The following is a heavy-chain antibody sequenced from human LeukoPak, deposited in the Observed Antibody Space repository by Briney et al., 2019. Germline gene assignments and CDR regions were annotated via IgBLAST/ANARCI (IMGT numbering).Heavy chain of an antibody. CDR3: ARLEWEIVPAAL. CDR1: GYTFTGYY. J-gene: IGHJ4*02. Sequence: ASVKVSCKASGYTFTGYYMHWVRQAPGQGLEWMGWINPNSGGTNYAQKFQGRVTMTRDTSISTAYMELSRLRSDDTTVYYCARLEWEIVPAALWGQGTLVTVSS. D-gene: IGHD2-2*01. CDR2: INPNSGGT. V-gene: IGHV1-2*02.